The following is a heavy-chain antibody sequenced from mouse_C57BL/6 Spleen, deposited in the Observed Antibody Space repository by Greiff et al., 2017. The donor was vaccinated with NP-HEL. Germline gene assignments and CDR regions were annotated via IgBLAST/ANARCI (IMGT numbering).Heavy chain of an antibody. CDR3: ARPHYGSRDYAMDY. CDR2: IWSGGST. D-gene: IGHD1-1*01. V-gene: IGHV2-2*01. Sequence: QVQLKESGPGLVQPSQSLSITCTVSGFSLTSYGVHWVRQSPGKGLEWLGVIWSGGSTDYNAAFISRLSISKDNSKSQVFFKMNSLQADDTAIYYCARPHYGSRDYAMDYWGQGTSVTVSS. CDR1: GFSLTSYG. J-gene: IGHJ4*01.